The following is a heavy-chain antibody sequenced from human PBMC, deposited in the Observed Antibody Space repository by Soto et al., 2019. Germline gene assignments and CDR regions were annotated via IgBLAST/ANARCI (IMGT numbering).Heavy chain of an antibody. CDR1: GYTFTGYY. V-gene: IGHV1-2*04. Sequence: GASVKVSCKASGYTFTGYYMHWVRQAPGQGLEWMGWINPNSGGTNYAQKFQGWVTMTGDTSISTAYMELSRLRSDDTAVYYCAREEEEYSSSPGDGYYYGMDVWGQGTTVTVSS. D-gene: IGHD6-6*01. CDR2: INPNSGGT. J-gene: IGHJ6*02. CDR3: AREEEEYSSSPGDGYYYGMDV.